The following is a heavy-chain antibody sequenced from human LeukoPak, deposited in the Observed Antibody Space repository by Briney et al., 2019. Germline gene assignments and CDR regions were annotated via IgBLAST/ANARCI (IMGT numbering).Heavy chain of an antibody. D-gene: IGHD1-26*01. V-gene: IGHV3-23*01. Sequence: PGVSVRLSCTASGFTYYIYHMRGLPHAPGKGREGVSGISGSDGSTYYADSVKGRFTISGDDSKNTLYLQMNSLRGEDTAVYYGAKAVSGSYSFDYWGQGTLVTVSS. J-gene: IGHJ4*02. CDR2: ISGSDGST. CDR3: AKAVSGSYSFDY. CDR1: GFTYYIYH.